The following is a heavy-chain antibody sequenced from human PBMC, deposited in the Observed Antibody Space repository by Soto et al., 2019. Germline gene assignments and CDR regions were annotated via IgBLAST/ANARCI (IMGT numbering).Heavy chain of an antibody. Sequence: QVQLVQSGAEVRKPGASVHVSCKTSGYTFTAYYIHWVRQAPGQGLEWMGWIDPASGGTNIAQKFQGWGTMTTDTSITTAYLQLSRLTSDDTAVYYCAKSRGSYTVDYWGQGTLVTVSS. D-gene: IGHD1-26*01. CDR3: AKSRGSYTVDY. V-gene: IGHV1-2*04. CDR1: GYTFTAYY. CDR2: IDPASGGT. J-gene: IGHJ4*02.